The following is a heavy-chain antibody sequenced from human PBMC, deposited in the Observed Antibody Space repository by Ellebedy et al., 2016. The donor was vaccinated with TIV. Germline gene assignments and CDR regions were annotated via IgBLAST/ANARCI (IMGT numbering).Heavy chain of an antibody. CDR1: GASFSFYY. V-gene: IGHV4-34*01. CDR2: ITRSGST. Sequence: SETLSLXCAVSGASFSFYYWRWIRQPPGKGLEWIGEITRSGSTNYNPSLKSRVTISLDTSKKQFSLKLKSVTAADTAVYYCASGFTATYAEYFHHWGQGILVTVSS. J-gene: IGHJ1*01. D-gene: IGHD2-21*02. CDR3: ASGFTATYAEYFHH.